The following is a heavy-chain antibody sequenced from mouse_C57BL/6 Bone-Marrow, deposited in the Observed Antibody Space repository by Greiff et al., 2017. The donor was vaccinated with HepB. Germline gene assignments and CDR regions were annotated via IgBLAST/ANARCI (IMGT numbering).Heavy chain of an antibody. J-gene: IGHJ3*01. CDR1: GFTFSSYA. Sequence: EVHLVESGGGLVKPGGSLKLSCAASGFTFSSYAMSWVRQTPEKRLEWVATISDGGSYTYYPDNVKGRFTISRDNAKNNLYLQMSHLKSEDTAMYYCARDGNLAYWGQGTLVTVSA. D-gene: IGHD2-1*01. V-gene: IGHV5-4*01. CDR3: ARDGNLAY. CDR2: ISDGGSYT.